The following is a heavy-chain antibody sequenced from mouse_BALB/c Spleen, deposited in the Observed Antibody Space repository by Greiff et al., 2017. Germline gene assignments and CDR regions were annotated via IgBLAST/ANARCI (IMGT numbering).Heavy chain of an antibody. V-gene: IGHV5-6-5*01. Sequence: EVKVVESGGGLVKPGGSLKLSCAASGFTFSSYAMSWVRQTPEKRLEWVASISSGGSTYFPDSVKGRFTISRDNARNILYLQMSSLRSEDTAMYYCARGEGYYAMDYWGQGTTLTVSS. CDR1: GFTFSSYA. CDR3: ARGEGYYAMDY. J-gene: IGHJ4*01. CDR2: ISSGGST.